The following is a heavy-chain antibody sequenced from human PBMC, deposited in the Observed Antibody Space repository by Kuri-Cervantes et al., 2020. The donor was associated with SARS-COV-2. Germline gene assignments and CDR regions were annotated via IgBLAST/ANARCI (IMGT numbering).Heavy chain of an antibody. V-gene: IGHV4-34*01. D-gene: IGHD6-6*01. CDR2: INHSGST. Sequence: ESLKISCAASGFTVSSNYMSWIRQPPGKGLEWIGEINHSGSTNYNPSLKSRVTISVDTSKNLFSLKLSSVTAADTAVYYCARGDGRAARLVYWGRGTLVTVSS. CDR1: GFTVSSNY. J-gene: IGHJ4*02. CDR3: ARGDGRAARLVY.